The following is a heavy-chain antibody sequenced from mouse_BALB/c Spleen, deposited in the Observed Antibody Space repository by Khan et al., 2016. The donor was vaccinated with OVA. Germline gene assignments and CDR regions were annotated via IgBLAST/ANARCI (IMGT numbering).Heavy chain of an antibody. CDR3: ARLAYYYGSERFAY. J-gene: IGHJ3*01. V-gene: IGHV5-6*01. Sequence: EVQLVESGGDVVKPGGSLKLSCAASGFTFSTYGMSWVRQTPDKRLEWVATVSTGGHYTYYPDTVKGRFTISRDNAKNTLYLQMSSLKSEDTAMFYCARLAYYYGSERFAYWGQGTLVTVSA. CDR1: GFTFSTYG. CDR2: VSTGGHYT. D-gene: IGHD1-1*01.